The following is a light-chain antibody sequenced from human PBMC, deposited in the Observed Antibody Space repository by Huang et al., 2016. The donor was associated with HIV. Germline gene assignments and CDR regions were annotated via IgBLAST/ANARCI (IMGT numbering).Light chain of an antibody. CDR2: DAS. J-gene: IGKJ4*01. V-gene: IGKV3-11*01. CDR3: QQHDSWLT. Sequence: IVLTQSPATLSWYLGERVTLSCRASQSISNHLACYQQRPGQAPSLLIYDASTRVASVPARLSGSGSGTDFTRTINSLEPEDFALYYCQQHDSWLTFGGGTKVEV. CDR1: QSISNH.